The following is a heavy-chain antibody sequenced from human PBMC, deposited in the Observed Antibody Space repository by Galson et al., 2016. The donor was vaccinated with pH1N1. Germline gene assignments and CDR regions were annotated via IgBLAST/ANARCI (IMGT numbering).Heavy chain of an antibody. CDR3: ARDGASDYHGSGSFPY. Sequence: SLRLSCAASGFTFSNYEMNWVRQAPGTGLEWISYISSRSGSTKHYADSVKGRFTISRDNAKNSLYLQMNSLRAEDTAIYYCARDGASDYHGSGSFPYWGQGTLVSVSS. D-gene: IGHD3-10*01. J-gene: IGHJ4*02. CDR2: ISSRSGSTK. V-gene: IGHV3-48*03. CDR1: GFTFSNYE.